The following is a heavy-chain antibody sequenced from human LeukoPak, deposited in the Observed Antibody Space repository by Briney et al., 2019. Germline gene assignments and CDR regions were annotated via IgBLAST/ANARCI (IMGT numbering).Heavy chain of an antibody. CDR1: NGSFSLYY. CDR2: IDHSGDT. D-gene: IGHD5-18*01. CDR3: ARGPPNGYSYGPFEY. Sequence: SETLSLTCAVSNGSFSLYYWAWIRQPPGEGLGWNGEIDHSGDTNYNPSLQSRLTMSVDTAKEQFSLRLNSVTAADTAIYFCARGPPNGYSYGPFEYWGQGVLVIVSS. J-gene: IGHJ4*02. V-gene: IGHV4-34*01.